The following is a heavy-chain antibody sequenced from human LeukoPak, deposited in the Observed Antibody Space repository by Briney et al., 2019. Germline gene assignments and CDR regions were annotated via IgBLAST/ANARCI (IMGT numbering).Heavy chain of an antibody. CDR3: ARELPHGDI. CDR1: AFTFTSYG. D-gene: IGHD3-10*01. Sequence: GGSLRLSCAASAFTFTSYGMSWVRQAPGKGLEWVPGITGSGVSTYYADSVKGRFTISRDNSKNTLYLQMSSLRAEDTAVYYCARELPHGDIWGQGTMVTVSS. J-gene: IGHJ3*02. V-gene: IGHV3-23*01. CDR2: ITGSGVST.